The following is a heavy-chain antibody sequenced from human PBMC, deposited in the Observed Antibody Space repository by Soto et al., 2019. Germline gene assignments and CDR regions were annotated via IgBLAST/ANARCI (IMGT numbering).Heavy chain of an antibody. D-gene: IGHD3-22*01. V-gene: IGHV5-51*01. CDR2: IYPGDSDT. Sequence: GESLKISCKGSGYSFTIYCIGLVLQMPGKGLEWMGIIYPGDSDTRYSPSFQGQVTISADKSISTAYLQWSSLKASDTAMYYCARHSEVVVITTPPDYWGQGTLVTVSS. CDR1: GYSFTIYC. CDR3: ARHSEVVVITTPPDY. J-gene: IGHJ4*02.